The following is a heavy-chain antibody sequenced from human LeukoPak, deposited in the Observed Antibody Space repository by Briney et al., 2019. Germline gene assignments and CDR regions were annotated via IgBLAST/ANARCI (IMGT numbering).Heavy chain of an antibody. D-gene: IGHD3-10*01. CDR2: IYPGDSDT. V-gene: IGHV5-51*03. Sequence: GESLKISCKGSGYSFTSYWIGWVRQMPGKGLEWMGIIYPGDSDTRYSPSFQGQVTISADKYISTAYLQWSSLKASDTAMYYCARAAYGSGSYPPSLYYFDYWGQGTLVTVSS. CDR3: ARAAYGSGSYPPSLYYFDY. J-gene: IGHJ4*02. CDR1: GYSFTSYW.